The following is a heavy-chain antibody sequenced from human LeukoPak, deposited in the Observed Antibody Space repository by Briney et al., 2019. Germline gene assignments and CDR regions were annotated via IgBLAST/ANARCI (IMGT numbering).Heavy chain of an antibody. CDR1: GFAFSGYD. CDR3: VRDKLGGAFDV. J-gene: IGHJ3*01. CDR2: ITRSSGTI. V-gene: IGHV3-48*02. D-gene: IGHD1-7*01. Sequence: GGSLRLSCAASGFAFSGYDMNWVRQAPGKGLEWVSFITRSSGTIYYADSVKGRFTVSRGNAESSLYLQMNSLRDEDTAVYSCVRDKLGGAFDVWGHGTMVTVSS.